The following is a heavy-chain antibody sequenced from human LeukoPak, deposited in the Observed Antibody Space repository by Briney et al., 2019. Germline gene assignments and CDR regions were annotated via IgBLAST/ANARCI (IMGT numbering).Heavy chain of an antibody. CDR2: MNPKSGNT. CDR3: ARDNSVRDEAWWFNP. V-gene: IGHV1-8*01. J-gene: IGHJ5*02. Sequence: ASVKVSCKASGYPFSNYDINWVRQAPGQGLEWMGWMNPKSGNTGYGQKFQGRVTLTRDMSTSTDYLELSSLRSEDTAVYYCARDNSVRDEAWWFNPWGQGTLVTVSS. CDR1: GYPFSNYD. D-gene: IGHD5-24*01.